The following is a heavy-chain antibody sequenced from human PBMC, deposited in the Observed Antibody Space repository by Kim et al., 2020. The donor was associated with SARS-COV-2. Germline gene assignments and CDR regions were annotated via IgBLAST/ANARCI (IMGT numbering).Heavy chain of an antibody. CDR2: ISGYNGNT. V-gene: IGHV1-18*01. Sequence: ASVKVSCKASGYTFTSYGISWVRQAPGQGLEWMGWISGYNGNTNYAQKLQGRVTMTTDTSTSTAYMELRSLRSDDTAVYYCASSDYYGSGSYLEGPYGMDVWGQGTTVTVSS. CDR3: ASSDYYGSGSYLEGPYGMDV. CDR1: GYTFTSYG. D-gene: IGHD3-10*01. J-gene: IGHJ6*02.